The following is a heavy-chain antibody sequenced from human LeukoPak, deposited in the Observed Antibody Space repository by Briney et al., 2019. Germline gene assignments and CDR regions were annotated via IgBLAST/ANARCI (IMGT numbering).Heavy chain of an antibody. D-gene: IGHD6-13*01. CDR3: ARHGGSSWYRHPDY. CDR2: IYYGGST. J-gene: IGHJ4*02. CDR1: GGSISSSSYY. Sequence: SETLSLTCTVSGGSISSSSYYWGWIRQPPGKGLEWIGSIYYGGSTYYNPSLKSRVTISVDTSKNQFSLKLSSVTAADTAVYYCARHGGSSWYRHPDYWGQGTLVTVSS. V-gene: IGHV4-39*01.